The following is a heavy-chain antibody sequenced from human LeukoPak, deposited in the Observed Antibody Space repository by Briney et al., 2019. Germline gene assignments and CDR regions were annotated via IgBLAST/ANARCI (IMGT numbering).Heavy chain of an antibody. CDR3: ARHGGSYPVYFDY. Sequence: SETLSLTCTVSGGSTSSYYWSWVRQPPGKGLEWIGYIYTSGSTNYNPSLKSRVTISVDTSKNQFSLKLSSVTAADTAVYYCARHGGSYPVYFDYWGQGTLVTVSS. D-gene: IGHD1-26*01. CDR2: IYTSGST. J-gene: IGHJ4*02. CDR1: GGSTSSYY. V-gene: IGHV4-4*09.